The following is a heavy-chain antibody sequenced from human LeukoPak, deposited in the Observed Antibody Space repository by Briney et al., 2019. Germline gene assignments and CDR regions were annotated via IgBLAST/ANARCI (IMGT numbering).Heavy chain of an antibody. J-gene: IGHJ4*02. CDR2: IRSKAYGGTT. CDR1: GFTFGDYA. Sequence: GRSLRLSCTASGFTFGDYAMSWVRQAPGKRLEWVGFIRSKAYGGTTEYAASVKGRFTISRDDSKSIAYLQMNSLKTEDTAVYYCTRDHPRLQGYYYDSSGYYEDYWGQGTLVTVSS. V-gene: IGHV3-49*04. D-gene: IGHD3-22*01. CDR3: TRDHPRLQGYYYDSSGYYEDY.